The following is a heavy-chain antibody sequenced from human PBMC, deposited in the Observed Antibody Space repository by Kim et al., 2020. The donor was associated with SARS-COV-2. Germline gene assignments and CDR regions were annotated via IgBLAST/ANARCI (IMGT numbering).Heavy chain of an antibody. D-gene: IGHD3-9*01. CDR1: GFTFSSYA. CDR3: AKGHDILTGYFLGYFDY. J-gene: IGHJ4*02. V-gene: IGHV3-23*01. Sequence: GGSLRLSCAASGFTFSSYAMSWVRQAPGKGLEWVSAISGSGGSTYYADSVKGRFTISRDNSKNTLYLQMNSLRAEDTAVYYCAKGHDILTGYFLGYFDYWGQGTLVTVSS. CDR2: ISGSGGST.